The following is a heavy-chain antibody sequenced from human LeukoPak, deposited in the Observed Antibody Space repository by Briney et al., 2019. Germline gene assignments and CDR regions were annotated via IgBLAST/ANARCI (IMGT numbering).Heavy chain of an antibody. J-gene: IGHJ3*02. CDR1: GGSFSGYY. D-gene: IGHD3-10*01. CDR2: INHSGST. V-gene: IGHV4-34*01. CDR3: ARLQNIMVRGVINGITNDAFDI. Sequence: SETLSLTCAVYGGSFSGYYWSWIRQPPGKGLEWIGEINHSGSTNYNPSLKSRVTISVDTSKNQFSLKLSSVTAADTAVYYCARLQNIMVRGVINGITNDAFDIWGQGTMVTVSS.